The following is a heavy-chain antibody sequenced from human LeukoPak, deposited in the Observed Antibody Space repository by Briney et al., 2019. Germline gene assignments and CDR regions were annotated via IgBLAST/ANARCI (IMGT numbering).Heavy chain of an antibody. Sequence: PGGSLRLSCAASGFTFSSYAMSWVRQAPGKGLEWVSAISGSGGSTYYADSVKGRFTISRDNSKNTLYLHMNSLRAEDTAVYYCAKGLMQLVRAPFDYWGQGTLVTVSS. D-gene: IGHD6-13*01. CDR2: ISGSGGST. V-gene: IGHV3-23*01. J-gene: IGHJ4*02. CDR3: AKGLMQLVRAPFDY. CDR1: GFTFSSYA.